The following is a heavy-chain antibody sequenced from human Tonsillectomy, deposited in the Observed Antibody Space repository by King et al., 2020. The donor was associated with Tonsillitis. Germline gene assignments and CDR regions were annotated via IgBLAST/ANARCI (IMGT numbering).Heavy chain of an antibody. CDR1: NYTFSSYG. CDR2: ISAYNGNT. V-gene: IGHV1-18*01. CDR3: AGGGKRGSSYYMDV. Sequence: QLVQSGAEVKKPGASVKVSCEASNYTFSSYGISWVRQAPGQGLEWMGWISAYNGNTNYAKKLLGRVTMTTDTSTSTAYMELGGLRSYDTAVYYCAGGGKRGSSYYMDVWGKGTTVTVSS. D-gene: IGHD4-23*01. J-gene: IGHJ6*03.